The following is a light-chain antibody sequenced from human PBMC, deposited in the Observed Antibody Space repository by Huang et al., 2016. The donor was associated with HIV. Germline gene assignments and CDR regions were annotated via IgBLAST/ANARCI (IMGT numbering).Light chain of an antibody. J-gene: IGKJ5*01. Sequence: DIQMTQSPTSLSASMGDKVTITCRASQGISNSLAWFQQKPGKAPKSLIYAASNLQSVVPSRFSGSGSGTYFTLTIRSLQPEDFATYYCLQYNTYPPTFAQGTRLEIK. CDR2: AAS. V-gene: IGKV1-16*01. CDR3: LQYNTYPPT. CDR1: QGISNS.